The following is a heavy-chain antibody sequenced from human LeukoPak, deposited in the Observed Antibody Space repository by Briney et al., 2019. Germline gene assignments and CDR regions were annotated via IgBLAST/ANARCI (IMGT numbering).Heavy chain of an antibody. CDR3: AKDRDSSSWTHFDY. V-gene: IGHV3-9*01. CDR2: ISWNSGSI. Sequence: GGSLRLSCAASGFTFDDYAMHWARQAPGKGLEWVSGISWNSGSIGYADSVKGRFTISRDNAKNSLYLQMNSLRAEDTALYYCAKDRDSSSWTHFDYWGQGTLVTVSS. CDR1: GFTFDDYA. J-gene: IGHJ4*02. D-gene: IGHD6-13*01.